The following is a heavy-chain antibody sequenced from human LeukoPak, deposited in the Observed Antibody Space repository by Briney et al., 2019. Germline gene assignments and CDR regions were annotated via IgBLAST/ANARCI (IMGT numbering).Heavy chain of an antibody. CDR1: GGSISRYY. V-gene: IGHV4-59*01. Sequence: SETLSLTCTVSGGSISRYYWSWIRQPPGKGLEWIGYIYYSGSTNYNPSLKSRVTISVDTSKNQFSLKLSSVTAADTAVYYCARFIWNSSSDYYFDYWGQGTLVTVSS. CDR3: ARFIWNSSSDYYFDY. CDR2: IYYSGST. D-gene: IGHD1-7*01. J-gene: IGHJ4*02.